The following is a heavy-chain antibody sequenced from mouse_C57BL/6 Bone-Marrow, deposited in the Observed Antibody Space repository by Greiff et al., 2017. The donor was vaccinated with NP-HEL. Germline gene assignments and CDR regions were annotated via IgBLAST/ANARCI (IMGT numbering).Heavy chain of an antibody. CDR2: IHPNSGST. J-gene: IGHJ2*01. V-gene: IGHV1-64*01. CDR1: GYTFTSYW. D-gene: IGHD1-1*01. CDR3: ARADYYGSFCFDY. Sequence: QVQLQQPGAELVKPGASVKLSCKASGYTFTSYWMHWVKQRPGQGLEWIGMIHPNSGSTNYNEKFKSKATLTVDKSSSTAYMQLSSLTSEDSAVDYCARADYYGSFCFDYWGQGTTLTVSS.